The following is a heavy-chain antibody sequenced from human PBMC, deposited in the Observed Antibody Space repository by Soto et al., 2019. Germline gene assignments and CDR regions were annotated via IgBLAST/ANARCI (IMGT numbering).Heavy chain of an antibody. J-gene: IGHJ6*02. V-gene: IGHV3-30-3*01. CDR2: ISYDGSNK. CDR3: ASLVVINPGMDV. Sequence: QVQLVESGGGVVQPGRSLRLSCAASGFTFSSYAMHWVRQAPGKGLEWVSVISYDGSNKYYADSVKDRFTISRDNSKNTSYLQMNSLSAEDTAVYYCASLVVINPGMDVWGQGTTVTVSS. D-gene: IGHD3-22*01. CDR1: GFTFSSYA.